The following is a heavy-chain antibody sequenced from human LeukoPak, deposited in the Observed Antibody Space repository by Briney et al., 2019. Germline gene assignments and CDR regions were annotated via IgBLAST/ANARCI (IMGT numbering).Heavy chain of an antibody. CDR3: ARVFRPSLTVFIIRGAFDI. J-gene: IGHJ3*02. CDR1: GCTFSSYA. CDR2: ISYDGSNK. Sequence: GRSLRLSCAASGCTFSSYAMHWVRQAPGKGLEWVAVISYDGSNKYYADSVKGRFTISRDNSKNTLYLQMNSLRAEDTAVYYCARVFRPSLTVFIIRGAFDIWGQGTMVTVSS. V-gene: IGHV3-30-3*01. D-gene: IGHD3-3*01.